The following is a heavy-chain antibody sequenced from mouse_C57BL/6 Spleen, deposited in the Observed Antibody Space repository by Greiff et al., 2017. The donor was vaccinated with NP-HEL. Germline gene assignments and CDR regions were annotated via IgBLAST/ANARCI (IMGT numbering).Heavy chain of an antibody. D-gene: IGHD4-1*01. J-gene: IGHJ2*01. CDR1: GYSFTSYY. CDR3: ARNLGYYFDF. Sequence: VQLQQSGPELVKPGASVKISCKASGYSFTSYYIHWVKQRPGQGLEWIGWIYPGSGNTKYNEKFKGKATLTADTSSSTAYMQLSSLTSEDSAVYYCARNLGYYFDFWGQGTTLTVSS. V-gene: IGHV1-66*01. CDR2: IYPGSGNT.